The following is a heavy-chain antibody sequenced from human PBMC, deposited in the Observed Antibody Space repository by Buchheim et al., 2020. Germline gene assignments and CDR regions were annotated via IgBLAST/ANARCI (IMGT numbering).Heavy chain of an antibody. CDR2: IGASGGST. J-gene: IGHJ4*02. V-gene: IGHV3-23*01. D-gene: IGHD3-16*01. CDR3: AKGFTWLSYYFDY. CDR1: GFTFRSYA. Sequence: EVQVLESGGGLVQPGGSLRLSCAASGFTFRSYAMSWVRQAPGKGLEWVSGIGASGGSTYYADSVKGRLTISSDNSKNTVYLQMSSLRAEDTAVYYCAKGFTWLSYYFDYWGQGTL.